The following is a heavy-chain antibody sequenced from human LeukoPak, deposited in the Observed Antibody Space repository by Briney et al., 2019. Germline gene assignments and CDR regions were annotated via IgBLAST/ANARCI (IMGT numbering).Heavy chain of an antibody. CDR3: SRHEALPGDY. CDR1: GFTFSGST. Sequence: GGSLRLSCAASGFTFSGSTVHWVRQASGKGLDWVGHIRTKANNYATAYAASVKGRFTVSRDDSKNTAYLQMNSLKIEDTAVYYCSRHEALPGDYWGQGTLVTVSS. V-gene: IGHV3-73*01. J-gene: IGHJ4*02. CDR2: IRTKANNYAT. D-gene: IGHD2-21*02.